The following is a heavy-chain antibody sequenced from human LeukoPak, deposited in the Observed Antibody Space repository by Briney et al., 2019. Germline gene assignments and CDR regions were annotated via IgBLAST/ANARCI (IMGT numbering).Heavy chain of an antibody. CDR3: ARVENQVYYYGMDV. CDR1: GGSISSYY. J-gene: IGHJ6*02. D-gene: IGHD1-14*01. V-gene: IGHV4-59*01. Sequence: SETLSLTCTVSGGSISSYYWSWIRQPPGKGLEWIGYIYYSGSTNYSPSLKSRVTISVDTSKNQFSLKLSSVTAADTAVCYCARVENQVYYYGMDVWGQGTTVTVSS. CDR2: IYYSGST.